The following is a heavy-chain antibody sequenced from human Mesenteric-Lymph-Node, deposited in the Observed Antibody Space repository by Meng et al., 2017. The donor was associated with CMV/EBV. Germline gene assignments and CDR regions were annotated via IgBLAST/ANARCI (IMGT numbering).Heavy chain of an antibody. CDR3: VREGIYCSSFSCYNDY. Sequence: GESLKISCAASGLIFSNYWMSWVRQTPGKGLEWVANISPDGGDKNYVDSVKGRFTISRDNAKNSLYLQMNSLTGEDTAVYYCVREGIYCSSFSCYNDYWGQGTLVTVSS. D-gene: IGHD2-2*01. CDR1: GLIFSNYW. J-gene: IGHJ4*02. V-gene: IGHV3-7*01. CDR2: ISPDGGDK.